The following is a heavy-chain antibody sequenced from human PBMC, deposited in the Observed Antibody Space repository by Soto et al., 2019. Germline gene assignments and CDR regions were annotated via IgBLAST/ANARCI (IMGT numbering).Heavy chain of an antibody. CDR3: ARTENLIGAVAGHGAFDI. CDR2: IIPIFGTA. J-gene: IGHJ3*02. V-gene: IGHV1-69*13. Sequence: ASVKVSFKASGGTFSSYAISWVRQAPGQGLEWMGGIIPIFGTANYAQKFQGRVTITADESTSTAYMELSSLRSEDTAVYYCARTENLIGAVAGHGAFDIWGQGTMVTVSS. D-gene: IGHD6-19*01. CDR1: GGTFSSYA.